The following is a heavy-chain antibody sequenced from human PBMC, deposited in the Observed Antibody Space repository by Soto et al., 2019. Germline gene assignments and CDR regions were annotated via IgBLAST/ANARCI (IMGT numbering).Heavy chain of an antibody. V-gene: IGHV3-23*01. D-gene: IGHD4-17*01. CDR1: GFTFRNYA. Sequence: GALRLSCAASGFTFRNYAMTWARQAPGKGLEWVSSLLRSGSSAYYADSVRGRFTISSDTSANSLYLQMDNLRAEDTAIYYCAKDAISGDGIWLMDSWGQGTVVTVSS. J-gene: IGHJ5*02. CDR3: AKDAISGDGIWLMDS. CDR2: LLRSGSSA.